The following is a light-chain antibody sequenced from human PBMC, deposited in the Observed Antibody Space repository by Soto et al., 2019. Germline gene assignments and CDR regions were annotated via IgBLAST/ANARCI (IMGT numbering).Light chain of an antibody. CDR2: GNN. V-gene: IGLV1-40*01. J-gene: IGLJ1*01. Sequence: QSVLTQPPSVSGAPGQRVTISCTGSSSNIGAGYDVHWYQQLPGTAPKVLIYGNNNRPSGVPDRFSGSKSGTSASLAISGLLADDEADYYCQSYDRSLSARYVFGTGTKLTVL. CDR3: QSYDRSLSARYV. CDR1: SSNIGAGYD.